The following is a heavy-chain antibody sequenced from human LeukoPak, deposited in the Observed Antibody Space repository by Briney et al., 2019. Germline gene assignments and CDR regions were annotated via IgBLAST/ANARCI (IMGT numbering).Heavy chain of an antibody. Sequence: SETLSLTCAVSGGSISSYYWSWIRQPPGKGLEWIGYIYYSGSTNYNPSLKSRVTISVDTSKNQFSLKLSSVTAADTAVYYCAGHLSSSSGLYFDYWGQGTLVTVSS. V-gene: IGHV4-59*01. CDR3: AGHLSSSSGLYFDY. D-gene: IGHD6-6*01. J-gene: IGHJ4*02. CDR2: IYYSGST. CDR1: GGSISSYY.